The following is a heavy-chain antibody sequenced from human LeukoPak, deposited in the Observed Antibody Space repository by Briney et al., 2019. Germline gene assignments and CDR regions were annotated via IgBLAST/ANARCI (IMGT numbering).Heavy chain of an antibody. V-gene: IGHV3-30*03. Sequence: GSLRLSCAASGFTFSSYGMHWVRQAPGKGLEWVAVISYDGSNKYYADSVKGRFTISRDNSKNTLYLQMNSLRAEDTAVYYCTGLQFDYWGQGTLVTVSS. J-gene: IGHJ4*02. CDR1: GFTFSSYG. CDR3: TGLQFDY. CDR2: ISYDGSNK.